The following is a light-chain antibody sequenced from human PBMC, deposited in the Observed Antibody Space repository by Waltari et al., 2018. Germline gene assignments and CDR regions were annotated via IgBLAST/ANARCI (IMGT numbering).Light chain of an antibody. CDR1: SSDVGSYNL. V-gene: IGLV2-23*02. CDR2: EVN. CDR3: CSFAGTTTYYV. Sequence: QSALTQPASVSGSPGQSITISFTGTSSDVGSYNLVSWYQQRPGKAPKLMIYEVNKRPSGVSNRFSGSKSGNTASLTISGLRAEDEADYYCCSFAGTTTYYVFGTGTQVTVL. J-gene: IGLJ1*01.